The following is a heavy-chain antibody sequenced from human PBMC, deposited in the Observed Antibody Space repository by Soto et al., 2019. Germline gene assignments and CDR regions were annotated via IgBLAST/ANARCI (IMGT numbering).Heavy chain of an antibody. CDR3: ARRGVDGAAPNYCYYGRNV. Sequence: GESLKISWNASAYSFTSYWIGWVCQMPGKGLEWMGIIYPGDSDTRYSPSFQVQVTISADKSISTAYLQWSSLTASDTAMYYSARRGVDGAAPNYCYYGRNVWGKVHTGT. CDR1: AYSFTSYW. CDR2: IYPGDSDT. J-gene: IGHJ6*04. V-gene: IGHV5-51*01. D-gene: IGHD4-17*01.